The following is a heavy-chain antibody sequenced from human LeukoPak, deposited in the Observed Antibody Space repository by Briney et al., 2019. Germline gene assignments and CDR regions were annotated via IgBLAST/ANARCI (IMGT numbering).Heavy chain of an antibody. CDR1: GGSISSYY. J-gene: IGHJ5*02. D-gene: IGHD6-25*01. Sequence: SETLSLTCTVSGGSISSYYWSWIRQPPGKGLEWIGYIYYSGSTNYNPSLKSRVTISVDTSKNQFSLKLSSVTAADTAVYYCAKGGRWFDPWGQGTLVTVSS. V-gene: IGHV4-59*12. CDR2: IYYSGST. CDR3: AKGGRWFDP.